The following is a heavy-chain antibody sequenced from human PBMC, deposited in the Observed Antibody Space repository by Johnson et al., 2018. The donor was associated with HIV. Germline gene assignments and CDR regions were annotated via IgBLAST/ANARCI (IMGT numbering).Heavy chain of an antibody. Sequence: VQLVESGGGVVQPGGSLRLSCAASGFIFSSYGMHWVRQAPGKGLEWVAFIRYDGSNKYYGDSVKGRFTISRDNSKHTLSLQMNSLRPEDPDVYYCAKDHLIRAIDIWGQGTMVTVSS. CDR1: GFIFSSYG. J-gene: IGHJ3*02. V-gene: IGHV3-30*02. CDR3: AKDHLIRAIDI. D-gene: IGHD2-8*01. CDR2: IRYDGSNK.